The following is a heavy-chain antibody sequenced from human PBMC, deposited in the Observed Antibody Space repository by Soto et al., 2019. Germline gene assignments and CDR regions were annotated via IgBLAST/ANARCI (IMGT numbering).Heavy chain of an antibody. V-gene: IGHV1-18*04. CDR1: GYTFTSYG. Sequence: QVQLVQSGAEVKKPGASVKVSCKASGYTFTSYGISWVRQAPGQGLEWMGWISAYNGNTNYAQKLHGRVTMTTDTSTSTAYMELRCLRSDDTAVYYCARDRPQEWLAPYYYYGMDVWGQGTTVTVSS. CDR3: ARDRPQEWLAPYYYYGMDV. D-gene: IGHD6-19*01. J-gene: IGHJ6*02. CDR2: ISAYNGNT.